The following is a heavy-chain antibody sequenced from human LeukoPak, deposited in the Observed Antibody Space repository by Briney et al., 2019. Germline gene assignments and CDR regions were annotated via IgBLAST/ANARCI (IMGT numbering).Heavy chain of an antibody. V-gene: IGHV3-30*18. CDR2: ISYDGSNK. D-gene: IGHD6-13*01. CDR3: AKDNRGYSSSWYYYYYYMDV. Sequence: AGGSLRLSCAASGFTFSSYGMHWVRQAPGKGLEWVAVISYDGSNKYYADSVKGRFTISRDNSKNTLYLQMNSLRAEDTAVYCCAKDNRGYSSSWYYYYYYMDVWGKGTTVTVSS. CDR1: GFTFSSYG. J-gene: IGHJ6*03.